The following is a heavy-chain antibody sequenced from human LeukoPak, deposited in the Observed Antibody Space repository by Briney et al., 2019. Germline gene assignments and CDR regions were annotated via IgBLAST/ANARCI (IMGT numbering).Heavy chain of an antibody. CDR2: IYYSGST. Sequence: SETLSLTCVVYGGSFSGYYWSWIRQPPGKGLEWIGSIYYSGSTYYNPSLKSRVTISVDTSKNQFSLKLSSVTAADTAVYYCATVSADYWGQGTLVTVSS. V-gene: IGHV4-34*01. CDR3: ATVSADY. J-gene: IGHJ4*02. CDR1: GGSFSGYY.